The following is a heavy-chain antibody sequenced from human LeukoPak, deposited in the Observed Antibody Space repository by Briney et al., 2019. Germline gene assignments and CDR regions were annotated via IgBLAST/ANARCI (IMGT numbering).Heavy chain of an antibody. CDR1: GYTFTGYY. CDR2: INPNSGGT. J-gene: IGHJ4*02. CDR3: ARDPGGYWSGGSCHIHY. Sequence: ASVKVSCKASGYTFTGYYMHWVRQAPGQGLEWMGWINPNSGGTNYAQKFQGRVTMTRDTSISTAYMELSRLRSDDTAVYYCARDPGGYWSGGSCHIHYWGQGTLVTVSS. D-gene: IGHD2-15*01. V-gene: IGHV1-2*02.